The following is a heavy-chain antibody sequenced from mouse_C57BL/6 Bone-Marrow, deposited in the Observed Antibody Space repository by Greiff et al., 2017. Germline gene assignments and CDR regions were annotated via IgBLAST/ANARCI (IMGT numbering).Heavy chain of an antibody. D-gene: IGHD1-1*01. CDR1: GYTFTSYW. CDR3: ARWGTTVVLEPYVDD. V-gene: IGHV1-55*01. J-gene: IGHJ2*01. CDR2: IYPGSGST. Sequence: QVQLQQPGAELVKPGASVKMSCKASGYTFTSYWITWVKQRPGQGLEWIGDIYPGSGSTNYNEQFKSKATLTVDTSSSTAYMQLSSLTSEDSAVXYCARWGTTVVLEPYVDDWGQGTTHTVSS.